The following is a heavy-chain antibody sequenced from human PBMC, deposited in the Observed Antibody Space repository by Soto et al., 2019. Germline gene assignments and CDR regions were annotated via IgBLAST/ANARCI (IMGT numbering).Heavy chain of an antibody. CDR2: INPNSGGT. V-gene: IGHV1-2*02. Sequence: ASVKVSCKASGYTFTGYYMHWVRQAPGQGLEWMGWINPNSGGTKYSQKFQGRVTVTRDTSASTAYMELSSLRSEDTAVYYCARDPSYYGMDVWGQGTTVTVSS. CDR3: ARDPSYYGMDV. CDR1: GYTFTGYY. J-gene: IGHJ6*02.